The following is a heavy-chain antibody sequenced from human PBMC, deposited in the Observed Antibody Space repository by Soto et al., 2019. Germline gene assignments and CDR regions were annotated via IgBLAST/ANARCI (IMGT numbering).Heavy chain of an antibody. Sequence: EVQLLESGGGLVQPGGSLRLSCAASGFTFSSYAMSWVRQAPGKGLEWVSAISGSGGSTYYADSVKGRFTISRDNSKNPLYLQMNSLRAEDTAVYYCAKREYSGSYKRSPYFDYWGQGTLVTVSS. CDR2: ISGSGGST. D-gene: IGHD1-26*01. CDR3: AKREYSGSYKRSPYFDY. V-gene: IGHV3-23*01. J-gene: IGHJ4*02. CDR1: GFTFSSYA.